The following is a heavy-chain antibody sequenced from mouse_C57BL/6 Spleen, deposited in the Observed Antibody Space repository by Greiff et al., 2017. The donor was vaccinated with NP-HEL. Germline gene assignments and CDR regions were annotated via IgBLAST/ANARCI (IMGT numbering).Heavy chain of an antibody. J-gene: IGHJ3*01. D-gene: IGHD1-1*01. Sequence: VQLKQSGPELVKPGASVKIPCKASGYTFTDYNMDWVKQSHGKSLEWIGDINPNNGGTIYNQKFKGKATLTVDKSSSTAYMELRSLTSEDTAVYYCASYYYDRDFAYWGQGTLVTVSA. V-gene: IGHV1-18*01. CDR3: ASYYYDRDFAY. CDR2: INPNNGGT. CDR1: GYTFTDYN.